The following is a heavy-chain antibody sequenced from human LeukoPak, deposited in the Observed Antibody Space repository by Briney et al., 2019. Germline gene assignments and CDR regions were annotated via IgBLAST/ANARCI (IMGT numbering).Heavy chain of an antibody. Sequence: ASVKVSCKASGYTFTGYYMHWVRQAPGQGLEWMGWINPNSGGTNYAQKFQGRVTMTRDTSISTAYMELSRLRSDDTAVYYCARVMYGGISYSVDYWGQGTLVTVSS. D-gene: IGHD1-26*01. J-gene: IGHJ4*02. CDR1: GYTFTGYY. CDR3: ARVMYGGISYSVDY. V-gene: IGHV1-2*02. CDR2: INPNSGGT.